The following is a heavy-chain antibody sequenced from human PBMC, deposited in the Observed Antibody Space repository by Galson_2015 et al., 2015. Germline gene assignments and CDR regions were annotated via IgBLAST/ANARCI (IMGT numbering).Heavy chain of an antibody. CDR3: ARDPQGRIFAL. Sequence: SLRLSCAASGFTFSIYNMNWVRQAPGKGLEWVSSIRTTSTYVSYTDSVKGRFTISRDDAKNSLYLQINSLRAEDAAVYYCARDPQGRIFALWGQGTLVTVSS. D-gene: IGHD3-3*02. CDR2: IRTTSTYV. V-gene: IGHV3-21*01. J-gene: IGHJ4*02. CDR1: GFTFSIYN.